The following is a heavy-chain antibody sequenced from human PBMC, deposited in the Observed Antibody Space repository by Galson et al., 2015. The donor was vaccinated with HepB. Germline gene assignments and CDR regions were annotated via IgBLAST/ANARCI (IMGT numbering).Heavy chain of an antibody. Sequence: SLRLSCAASGFTFSSHGMHWVRQAPGKGLKWVAVIWHDGSNKYYADSMKGRFTISRDNSKNTLYLQMSSLRAEDTAVYYCAREGLTAMTLFNYWGQGTLVTVSS. CDR3: AREGLTAMTLFNY. CDR2: IWHDGSNK. D-gene: IGHD4-17*01. J-gene: IGHJ4*02. CDR1: GFTFSSHG. V-gene: IGHV3-33*01.